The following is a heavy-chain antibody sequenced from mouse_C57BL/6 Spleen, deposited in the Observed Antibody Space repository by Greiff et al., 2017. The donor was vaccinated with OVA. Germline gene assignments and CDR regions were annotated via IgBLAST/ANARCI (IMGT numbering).Heavy chain of an antibody. V-gene: IGHV1-53*01. D-gene: IGHD1-1*01. Sequence: QVQLQQPGTELVKPGASVKLSCKASGYTFTSYWMHWVKQRPGQGLEWIGNINPSNGGTNYNEKFKSKATLTVDKSSSTAYMQLSSLTSEDSAVYYCARREFIATVVASYPMDYWGQGTSVTVSS. CDR1: GYTFTSYW. CDR2: INPSNGGT. CDR3: ARREFIATVVASYPMDY. J-gene: IGHJ4*01.